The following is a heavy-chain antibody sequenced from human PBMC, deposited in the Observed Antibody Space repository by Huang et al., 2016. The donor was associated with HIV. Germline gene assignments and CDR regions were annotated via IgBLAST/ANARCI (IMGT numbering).Heavy chain of an antibody. D-gene: IGHD3-3*01. CDR3: VRAREKGYDFWSGYRY. V-gene: IGHV3-74*02. CDR2: IESDGSST. CDR1: GFIFSDYW. J-gene: IGHJ4*01. Sequence: EVELAESGGGSVRPGQSLRLSCVGSGFIFSDYWMHWVRQIPGKGLRWVGRIESDGSSTSYADSVKGRFTIYRDNARNTVYLQMSSLRVDDTAVYYCVRAREKGYDFWSGYRYWGQGAQVTVSS.